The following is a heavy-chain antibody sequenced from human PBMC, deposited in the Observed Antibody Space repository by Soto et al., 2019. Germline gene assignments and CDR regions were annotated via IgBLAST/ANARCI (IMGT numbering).Heavy chain of an antibody. D-gene: IGHD5-12*01. V-gene: IGHV6-1*02. CDR3: ARGSWDDVSGHYYIDV. CDR1: GDSVSRDSAA. Sequence: QVQLQQSGPGLVKPSQSLSLTCAISGDSVSRDSAAWNWIRQTPSRGLEWLGRIYYRSKWLNTYEVSVNSRITISPDTSKNQFSLQLSSETPEDTAVYYCARGSWDDVSGHYYIDVWDEGTTVTVSS. J-gene: IGHJ6*03. CDR2: IYYRSKWLN.